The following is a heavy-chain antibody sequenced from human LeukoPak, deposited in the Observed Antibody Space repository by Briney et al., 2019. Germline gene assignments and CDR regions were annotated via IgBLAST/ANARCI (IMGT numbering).Heavy chain of an antibody. D-gene: IGHD3-22*01. CDR2: INSDGSST. J-gene: IGHJ4*02. V-gene: IGHV3-74*01. CDR3: ARAQFNYYDSSGYYYPLDY. CDR1: GFTFSSYW. Sequence: GGSLRLSCAASGFTFSSYWMHWVRQAPGKGLVWVSRINSDGSSTSYADSVKGRFTISRDNAKNTLYLQMNSLRAEDTAVYYCARAQFNYYDSSGYYYPLDYWGQETLVTVSS.